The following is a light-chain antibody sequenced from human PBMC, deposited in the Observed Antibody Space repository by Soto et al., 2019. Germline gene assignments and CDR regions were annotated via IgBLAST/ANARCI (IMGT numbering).Light chain of an antibody. Sequence: QSVLTQPDSVSGSPGQSITISCAGTSSDVGTYSYVSWYQQHPGKAPKLMIYDVNNRPSGVSNRFSGSKSGNTASLTISGLQAEDEADYYCTSYTTSTTPYVFGGGTKLTVL. CDR1: SSDVGTYSY. CDR3: TSYTTSTTPYV. J-gene: IGLJ1*01. CDR2: DVN. V-gene: IGLV2-14*01.